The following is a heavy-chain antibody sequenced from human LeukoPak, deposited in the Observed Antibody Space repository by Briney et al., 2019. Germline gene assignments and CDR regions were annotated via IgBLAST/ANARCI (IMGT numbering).Heavy chain of an antibody. D-gene: IGHD2-2*01. CDR3: AYVGYCSSSNCRTTEAGYTDV. V-gene: IGHV1-2*02. CDR1: GYTFTGYF. CDR2: ISPDSGGT. Sequence: ASVKVSCKASGYTFTGYFMHWVRQAPGQGLEWMGWISPDSGGTSYSQNFQGRVTMTRDTSISTAYMELSRLRSDDTGVYYCAYVGYCSSSNCRTTEAGYTDVWGKGTTVTVSS. J-gene: IGHJ6*03.